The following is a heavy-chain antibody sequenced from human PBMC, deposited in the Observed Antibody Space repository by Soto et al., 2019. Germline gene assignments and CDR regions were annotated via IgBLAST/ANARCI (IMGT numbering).Heavy chain of an antibody. V-gene: IGHV3-21*06. CDR2: ISSRSSFM. CDR3: ARDPPLSMIVVVGVDDF. CDR1: GFTFSNEN. Sequence: EVQLVESGGGLVKPGGSLRLSCAVSGFTFSNENMNWVRQVTGKGLEWVSSISSRSSFMNYADSVKGRFTISRDNDKSSLYLQMNSLRAEDTAVYYCARDPPLSMIVVVGVDDFWGQGTLVTVSS. J-gene: IGHJ4*02. D-gene: IGHD3-22*01.